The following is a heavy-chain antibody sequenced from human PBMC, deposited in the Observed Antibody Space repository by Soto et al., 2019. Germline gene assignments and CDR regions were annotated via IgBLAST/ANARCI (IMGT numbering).Heavy chain of an antibody. D-gene: IGHD3-22*01. CDR2: VTSSSSSM. V-gene: IGHV3-21*01. J-gene: IGHJ4*02. Sequence: PGGSLRLSCAACGFTFNRYSMNWVRQAPGKGLEWVSSVTSSSSSMLYADSVKGRFTISRDDAKDSLFLQMNSLRADDTAVYYCAREADFASSGYVLDYWGQGTLVTAPQ. CDR3: AREADFASSGYVLDY. CDR1: GFTFNRYS.